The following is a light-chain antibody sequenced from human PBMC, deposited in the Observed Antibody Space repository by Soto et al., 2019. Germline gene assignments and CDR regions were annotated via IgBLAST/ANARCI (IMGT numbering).Light chain of an antibody. CDR1: SSDVGSYNL. CDR2: EGS. CDR3: CSYAGSSTLDNYV. J-gene: IGLJ1*01. Sequence: QSALTQPASVSGSPGQSITISCTGTSSDVGSYNLVSWYQQHPGKAPKLMIYEGSKRPSRVSNRFSGSKSGNTASLTISGLQAEDEADYYCCSYAGSSTLDNYVFGTGTKLTVL. V-gene: IGLV2-23*03.